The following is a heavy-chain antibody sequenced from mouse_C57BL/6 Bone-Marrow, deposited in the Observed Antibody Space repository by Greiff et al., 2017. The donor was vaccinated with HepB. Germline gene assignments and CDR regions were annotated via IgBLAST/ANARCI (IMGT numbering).Heavy chain of an antibody. CDR2: IDPNSGGT. D-gene: IGHD1-1*01. V-gene: IGHV1-72*01. Sequence: VKLQQPGAELVKPGASVKLSCKASGYTFTSYWMHWVKQRPGRGLEWIGRIDPNSGGTKYNEKFKSKATLTVDKPSSTAYLQLSSLTSEDSAVDYCARGYYYGSSPAWFAYWGQGTLVTVSA. CDR3: ARGYYYGSSPAWFAY. J-gene: IGHJ3*01. CDR1: GYTFTSYW.